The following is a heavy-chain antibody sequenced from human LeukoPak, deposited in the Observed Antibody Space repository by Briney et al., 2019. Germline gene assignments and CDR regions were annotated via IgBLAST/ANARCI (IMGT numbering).Heavy chain of an antibody. J-gene: IGHJ4*02. Sequence: GGSLRLSCAASGLTFSSYSMNWVRQAPGKGLEWVSSISSSSSYIYYADSVKARFTISRDNAKNSLYLQMNSLRAEDTAVYYCASEIRAYGSGSYYNDDDYWGQGTLVTVSS. CDR2: ISSSSSYI. V-gene: IGHV3-21*01. CDR1: GLTFSSYS. D-gene: IGHD3-10*01. CDR3: ASEIRAYGSGSYYNDDDY.